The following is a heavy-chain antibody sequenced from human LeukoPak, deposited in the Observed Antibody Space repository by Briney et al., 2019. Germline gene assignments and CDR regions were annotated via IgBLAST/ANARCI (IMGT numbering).Heavy chain of an antibody. CDR2: INPNSGGT. Sequence: VASVKVSCKASGYTFTGYYMHWVRQAPGQGLEWMGWINPNSGGTNYAQKFQGRVTMTRDTSISTAYMELSRLRSDDTAVYYCARDSLYLNYYDSSGYYYYFDYWGQGTLVTVSS. CDR3: ARDSLYLNYYDSSGYYYYFDY. CDR1: GYTFTGYY. J-gene: IGHJ4*02. D-gene: IGHD3-22*01. V-gene: IGHV1-2*02.